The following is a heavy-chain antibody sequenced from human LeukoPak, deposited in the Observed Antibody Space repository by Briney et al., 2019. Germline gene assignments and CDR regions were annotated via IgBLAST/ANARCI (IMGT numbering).Heavy chain of an antibody. CDR2: INTDGSST. Sequence: GGSLRLSCAASGFTFSSYWMHWVRQAPGKGLVWVSRINTDGSSTTYADSVKGRITISRDNAKNSLYLQMNSLRAEDTAVYYCARLIAVAGTEFWGQGTLVTVSS. CDR1: GFTFSSYW. J-gene: IGHJ4*02. CDR3: ARLIAVAGTEF. V-gene: IGHV3-74*01. D-gene: IGHD6-19*01.